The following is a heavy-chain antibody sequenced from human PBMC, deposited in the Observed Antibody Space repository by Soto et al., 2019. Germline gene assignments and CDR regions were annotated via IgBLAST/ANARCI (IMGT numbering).Heavy chain of an antibody. Sequence: QVQLQQWGAGLLKPSETLSLTCAVYGGSFSGYYWSWIRQPPGKGLEWIGEINHSGSTNYNPSLKSRLTISVDTSKNQFSLKLSSVTAADTAVYYCARVGCSGGSCYFDYWGQGTLVTVSS. J-gene: IGHJ4*02. CDR3: ARVGCSGGSCYFDY. CDR2: INHSGST. CDR1: GGSFSGYY. D-gene: IGHD2-15*01. V-gene: IGHV4-34*01.